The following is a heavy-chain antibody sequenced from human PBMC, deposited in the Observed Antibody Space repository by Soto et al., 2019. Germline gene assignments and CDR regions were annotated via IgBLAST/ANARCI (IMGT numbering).Heavy chain of an antibody. CDR3: ASLNYDYGRKYFDS. CDR1: GGYISSYY. D-gene: IGHD4-17*01. J-gene: IGHJ4*01. V-gene: IGHV4-59*08. CDR2: IYYSGST. Sequence: PSETLSLTCTVSGGYISSYYCSWIRQPPGKGLEWIGYIYYSGSTNYNPSLKSRVTISVDTSKNQFSLRLTSVTAADTAVYFCASLNYDYGRKYFDSWGHGTLVTVSS.